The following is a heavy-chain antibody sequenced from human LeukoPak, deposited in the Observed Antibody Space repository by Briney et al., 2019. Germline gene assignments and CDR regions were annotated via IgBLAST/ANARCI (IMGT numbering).Heavy chain of an antibody. CDR2: ISSSSSTI. D-gene: IGHD3-3*01. J-gene: IGHJ4*02. CDR1: GFTFSSYS. Sequence: PGGSLRLSCAASGFTFSSYSMNWVRQAPGKGLEWVSYISSSSSTIYYADSVKGRFTISRDNAKNSLYLQMNSLRAEDTAVYYCARGVGWGFLEWLFDYWGQGTLVTVSS. CDR3: ARGVGWGFLEWLFDY. V-gene: IGHV3-48*01.